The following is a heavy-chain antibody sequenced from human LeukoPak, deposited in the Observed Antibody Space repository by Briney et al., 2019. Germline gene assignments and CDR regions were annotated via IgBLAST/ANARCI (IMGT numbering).Heavy chain of an antibody. Sequence: PGGSLRLSCAASGFTFSNYAMSWVRQAPGKGLEWVSLISGSGFSTYYADSVKGRFTISRDNSKNTLYLQMNGLRAEDTAVYYCAKAPRGYEWFLDYWGQGTLVTVSS. CDR1: GFTFSNYA. V-gene: IGHV3-23*01. D-gene: IGHD2-8*01. J-gene: IGHJ4*02. CDR3: AKAPRGYEWFLDY. CDR2: ISGSGFST.